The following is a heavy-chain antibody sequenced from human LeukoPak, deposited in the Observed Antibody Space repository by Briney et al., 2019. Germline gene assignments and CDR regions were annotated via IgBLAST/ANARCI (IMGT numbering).Heavy chain of an antibody. J-gene: IGHJ6*02. CDR3: ARGEVAGDYYYYGMDV. Sequence: GGSLRLSCAASGFTFSSYAMSWVRQAPAKGLEWVSAISGSGGSTYYADSVKGRFTISRDNSKNTLYLQMNSLRAEDTAVYYCARGEVAGDYYYYGMDVWGQGTTVTVSS. CDR1: GFTFSSYA. CDR2: ISGSGGST. D-gene: IGHD6-19*01. V-gene: IGHV3-23*01.